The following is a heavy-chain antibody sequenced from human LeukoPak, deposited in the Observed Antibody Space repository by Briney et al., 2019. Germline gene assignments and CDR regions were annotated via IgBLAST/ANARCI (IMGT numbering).Heavy chain of an antibody. J-gene: IGHJ6*03. D-gene: IGHD4-11*01. CDR3: TRDPPVSLDYYYYYMDV. Sequence: EASVKASCKASGYTFTGYGISWVRQAPGQGLEWMGWISAYNGNTNYPQKVQGRVTMTIDTSTSTAYMELRSLRSDDTAVYYCTRDPPVSLDYYYYYMDVWGEGTTVTVSS. CDR1: GYTFTGYG. V-gene: IGHV1-18*01. CDR2: ISAYNGNT.